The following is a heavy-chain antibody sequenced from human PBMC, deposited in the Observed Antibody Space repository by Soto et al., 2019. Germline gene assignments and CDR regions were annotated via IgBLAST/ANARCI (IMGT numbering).Heavy chain of an antibody. D-gene: IGHD6-6*01. J-gene: IGHJ4*02. CDR3: ASYSSSSSLDY. V-gene: IGHV4-39*01. CDR1: GGSISSSSYY. CDR2: IYYRGDT. Sequence: SETLSLTCTVSGGSISSSSYYWGWIRQPPGKGLEWIGSIYYRGDTYYNQSLKSRVTISVDTSKNQFFLKVSSVTAADTAVYYCASYSSSSSLDYWGQGTLVTVSS.